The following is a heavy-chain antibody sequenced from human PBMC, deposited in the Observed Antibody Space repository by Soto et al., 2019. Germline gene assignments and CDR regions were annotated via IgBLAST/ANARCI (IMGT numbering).Heavy chain of an antibody. CDR1: GGSLSTNP. V-gene: IGHV1-69*06. J-gene: IGHJ5*02. CDR3: ARRHSGGFFRCFDA. CDR2: TGSGTGPG. D-gene: IGHD2-15*01. Sequence: QVQLVQSGTEVKKPGPSVKVSCKASGGSLSTNPISWVRQAPGQGLEWMGGTGSGTGPGNHAQKFQGRLTVTATKSTSTVYMELTNLSSEDTDVYYCARRHSGGFFRCFDAWGQGTLVTVSS.